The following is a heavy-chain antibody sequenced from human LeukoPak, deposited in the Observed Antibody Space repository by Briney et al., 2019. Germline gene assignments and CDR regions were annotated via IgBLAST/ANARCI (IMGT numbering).Heavy chain of an antibody. Sequence: KPSETLSLTCAVYGGSFSGYYWSWIRQPPGKGLEWIGEINRSGSTNYNPSLKSRVTISVDTSKNQFSLKLSSVTAADTAVYYCASGGGPQTYYDFWSGLTDEKYYYGMDVWGQGTTVTVSS. J-gene: IGHJ6*02. CDR2: INRSGST. CDR1: GGSFSGYY. CDR3: ASGGGPQTYYDFWSGLTDEKYYYGMDV. V-gene: IGHV4-34*01. D-gene: IGHD3-3*01.